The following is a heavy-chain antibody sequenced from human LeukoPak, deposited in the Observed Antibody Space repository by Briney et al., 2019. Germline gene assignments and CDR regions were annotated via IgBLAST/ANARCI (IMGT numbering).Heavy chain of an antibody. CDR2: ISGSGGST. D-gene: IGHD3-9*01. V-gene: IGHV3-23*01. Sequence: GGSLRLSWAASGFTFSSYAMSWVRQAPGKGLEWVSAISGSGGSTYYADSVKGRFTISRDNSKNTLYLQMNSLRAEDTAVYYCAKVSDYDILTTGYDYWGQGTLVTVSS. CDR3: AKVSDYDILTTGYDY. J-gene: IGHJ4*02. CDR1: GFTFSSYA.